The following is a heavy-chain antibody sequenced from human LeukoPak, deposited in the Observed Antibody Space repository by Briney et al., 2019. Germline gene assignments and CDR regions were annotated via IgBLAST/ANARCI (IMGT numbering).Heavy chain of an antibody. V-gene: IGHV4-59*01. CDR2: IYYTGST. J-gene: IGHJ3*02. Sequence: SETLSLTCTVSGGFISGYHWSWIRQPPGKGLEWIAYIYYTGSTGYNPSLKSRVTISIDTSKNQFSLKLTSVTAADTAVYYCARTNAFDIWGQGTVVTVSS. CDR3: ARTNAFDI. CDR1: GGFISGYH.